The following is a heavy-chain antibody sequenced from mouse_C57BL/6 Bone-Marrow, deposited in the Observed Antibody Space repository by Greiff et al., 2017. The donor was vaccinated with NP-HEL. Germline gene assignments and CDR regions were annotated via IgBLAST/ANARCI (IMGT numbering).Heavy chain of an antibody. V-gene: IGHV1-5*01. CDR2: IYPGNSDT. CDR3: TYGNYYYAMDY. Sequence: EVQLQESGTVLARPGASVKMSCKTSGYTFTSYWMHWVKQRPGQGLEWIGDIYPGNSDTSYNQKFKGKATLTADTSASPAYMELSSLTNEDSAVYYCTYGNYYYAMDYWGQGTSVTVSS. D-gene: IGHD2-1*01. CDR1: GYTFTSYW. J-gene: IGHJ4*01.